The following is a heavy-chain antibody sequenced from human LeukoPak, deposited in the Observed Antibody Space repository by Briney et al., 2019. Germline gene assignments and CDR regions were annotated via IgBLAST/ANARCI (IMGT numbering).Heavy chain of an antibody. CDR1: GFPFSRHW. Sequence: GGSLRLSCAASGFPFSRHWMSWVRQAPGKGLEWVANINQDGGEKHYVDSVKGRFTISRDNSKNTLYLQMNSLRAEDTAVYYCARISSSWIFDYWGQGTLVTVSS. CDR3: ARISSSWIFDY. CDR2: INQDGGEK. J-gene: IGHJ4*02. D-gene: IGHD6-13*01. V-gene: IGHV3-7*03.